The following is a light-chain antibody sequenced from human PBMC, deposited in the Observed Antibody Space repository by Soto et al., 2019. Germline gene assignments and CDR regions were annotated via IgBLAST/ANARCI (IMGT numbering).Light chain of an antibody. CDR1: QGISSY. Sequence: AIRMTQSPSSFSASTGDRVTMTCRASQGISSYLAWYQQKPGKAPKLLIYAASTLQSGVQSRFSGSGSGTGFTLIISCLQTEDFATYYCQQYYSYPQAFGQGTKVEIK. CDR2: AAS. V-gene: IGKV1-8*01. J-gene: IGKJ1*01. CDR3: QQYYSYPQA.